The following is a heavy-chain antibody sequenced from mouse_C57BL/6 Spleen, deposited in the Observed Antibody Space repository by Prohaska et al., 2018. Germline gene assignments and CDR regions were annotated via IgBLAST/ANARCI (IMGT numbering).Heavy chain of an antibody. CDR3: AREGSTMVPYYAMDY. J-gene: IGHJ4*01. Sequence: QVQLQQPGAELVKPGASVKLSCKASGYTFTSYWMQWVKQRPGQGLEWIGEIDPSDSYTNYNQKFKGKATLTVDTSSSTAYMQLSSLTSEDSAVYYCAREGSTMVPYYAMDYWGQGTSVTVSS. D-gene: IGHD2-1*01. CDR1: GYTFTSYW. CDR2: IDPSDSYT. V-gene: IGHV1-50*01.